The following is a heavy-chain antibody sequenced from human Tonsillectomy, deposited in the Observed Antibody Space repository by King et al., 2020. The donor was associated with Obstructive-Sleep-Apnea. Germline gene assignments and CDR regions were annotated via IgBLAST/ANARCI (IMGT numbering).Heavy chain of an antibody. D-gene: IGHD3-9*01. CDR3: ARADYDILTGHGGGRYYYYGMDV. CDR2: IYYSGST. J-gene: IGHJ6*02. CDR1: GGSISSYY. Sequence: MQLQESGPGLVKPSETLSLTCTVSGGSISSYYWSWIRQPPGKGLEWIGYIYYSGSTNYNPSLKSRVTISVDTSKNQFSLKLTSVTAADTAVYYCARADYDILTGHGGGRYYYYGMDVWGQGTTVTVSS. V-gene: IGHV4-59*01.